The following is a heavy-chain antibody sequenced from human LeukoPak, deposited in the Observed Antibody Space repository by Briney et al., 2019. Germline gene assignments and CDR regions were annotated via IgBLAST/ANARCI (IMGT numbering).Heavy chain of an antibody. CDR1: GFTFSNYW. D-gene: IGHD6-13*01. V-gene: IGHV3-7*05. Sequence: GGSLRLSCTASGFTFSNYWMSWVRQTPEKGLEWLANIKQDGSEEVYVDSVKGRFTVSRDNAQSSLYLEMTRLRAEDTAVYYCARDPYSSSWSYGMDVWGRGTTVTVSS. J-gene: IGHJ6*02. CDR3: ARDPYSSSWSYGMDV. CDR2: IKQDGSEE.